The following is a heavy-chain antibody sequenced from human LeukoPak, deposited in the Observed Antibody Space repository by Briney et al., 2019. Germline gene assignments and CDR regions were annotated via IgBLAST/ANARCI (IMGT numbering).Heavy chain of an antibody. V-gene: IGHV4-34*01. Sequence: SETLSLTCAVYGGSFSGYYWSWIRQPPGKGLEWIGEINHSGSTNYSPSLKSRVTISVDTSKNQFSLKLSSVTAADTAVYYGARSLYASSNNWFDPWGQGTLVTVSS. CDR1: GGSFSGYY. CDR3: ARSLYASSNNWFDP. CDR2: INHSGST. D-gene: IGHD6-19*01. J-gene: IGHJ5*02.